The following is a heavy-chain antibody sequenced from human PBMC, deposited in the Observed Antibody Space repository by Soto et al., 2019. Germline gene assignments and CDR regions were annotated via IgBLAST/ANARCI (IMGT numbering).Heavy chain of an antibody. Sequence: SETLSLTCAVYGGSFSGYYWSWIRQPPGKGLEWIGEINHSGSTNYNPSLKSRVTISVDTSKNQFSLKLSSVTAADTAVYYCARSPRRNYDILTGYYSDYWGQGTLVTVSS. CDR3: ARSPRRNYDILTGYYSDY. V-gene: IGHV4-34*01. CDR2: INHSGST. D-gene: IGHD3-9*01. CDR1: GGSFSGYY. J-gene: IGHJ4*02.